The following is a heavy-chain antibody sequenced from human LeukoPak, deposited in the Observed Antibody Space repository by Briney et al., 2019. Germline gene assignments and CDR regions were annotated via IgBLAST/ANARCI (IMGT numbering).Heavy chain of an antibody. CDR3: ARIRRQSFDY. Sequence: SETLSLTCAVSGGSISSGGYYWSWIRQPPGKGLEWIGEINHSGSTNYNPSLKSRVTISVDTSKNQFSLKLSSVTAADTAVYYCARIRRQSFDYWGQGTLVTVSS. CDR2: INHSGST. CDR1: GGSISSGGYY. D-gene: IGHD3-10*01. V-gene: IGHV4-34*01. J-gene: IGHJ4*02.